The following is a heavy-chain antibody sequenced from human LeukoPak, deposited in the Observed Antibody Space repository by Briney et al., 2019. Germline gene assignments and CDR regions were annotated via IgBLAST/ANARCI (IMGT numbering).Heavy chain of an antibody. CDR3: ARDSGSLRYHD. V-gene: IGHV3-23*01. Sequence: GGSLRLSCVGSGFTFSIHGMNWVRQAPGKGLEWVLGIGGSSIGHSTHYADSVKGRFTISRDNSKNMVYLQMDSLRAEDTALYYCARDSGSLRYHDWGQGALVTVSS. D-gene: IGHD3-9*01. CDR2: IGGSSIGHST. CDR1: GFTFSIHG. J-gene: IGHJ4*02.